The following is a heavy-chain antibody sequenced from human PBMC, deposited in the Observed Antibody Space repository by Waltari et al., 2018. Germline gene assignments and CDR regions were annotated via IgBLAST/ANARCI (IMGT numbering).Heavy chain of an antibody. D-gene: IGHD5-18*01. CDR1: GFTFSSYA. CDR2: ISYDGSNK. Sequence: QVQLVESGGGVVQPGRSLRLSCAASGFTFSSYAVPRVRQAPGKGLEWVAGISYDGSNKYYADSVKGRFTISRDNSKNTLYLQMNSLRAEDTAVYYCAREVDTAMGGVFDYWGQGTLVTVSS. V-gene: IGHV3-30*01. J-gene: IGHJ4*02. CDR3: AREVDTAMGGVFDY.